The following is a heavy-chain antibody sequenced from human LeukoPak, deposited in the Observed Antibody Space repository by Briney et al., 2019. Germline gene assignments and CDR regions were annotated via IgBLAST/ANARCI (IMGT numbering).Heavy chain of an antibody. V-gene: IGHV1-69*04. J-gene: IGHJ4*02. CDR2: IIPILGIA. Sequence: SVKVSCKASGGTFSSYAISWVRQAPGQGLEWIGRIIPILGIANHAQEFQGRVTITADKSTSTAYMELSSLRSEDTAVYYCARVPQSGYCSGGSCIQAFDYWGQGTLVTVSS. CDR3: ARVPQSGYCSGGSCIQAFDY. CDR1: GGTFSSYA. D-gene: IGHD2-15*01.